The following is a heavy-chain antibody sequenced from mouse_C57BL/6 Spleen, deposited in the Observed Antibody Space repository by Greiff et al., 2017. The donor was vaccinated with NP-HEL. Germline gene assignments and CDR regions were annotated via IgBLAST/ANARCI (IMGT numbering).Heavy chain of an antibody. D-gene: IGHD2-3*01. J-gene: IGHJ4*01. V-gene: IGHV2-6-1*01. CDR1: GFSLTSYG. Sequence: QVQLKESGPGLVAPSQSLSITCTVSGFSLTSYGVHWVRQPPGKGLEWLVVIWSDGSTTYNSALKSRLSISKDNSKSQVFLKMNSLQTDDTAMYYCARHGYDGYYVRYAMDYWDQGTSVTVSS. CDR3: ARHGYDGYYVRYAMDY. CDR2: IWSDGST.